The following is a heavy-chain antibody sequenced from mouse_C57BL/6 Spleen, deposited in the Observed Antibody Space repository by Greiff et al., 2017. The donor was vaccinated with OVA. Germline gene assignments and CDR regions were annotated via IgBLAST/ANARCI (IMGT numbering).Heavy chain of an antibody. V-gene: IGHV14-4*01. CDR2: IDPENGDT. J-gene: IGHJ2*01. Sequence: VQLKQSGAELVRPGASVKLSCTASGFNIKDDYMHWVKQRPEQGLEWIGWIDPENGDTEYASKFQGKATITADTSSNTAYLQLSSLTSEDTAVYYCTGYSFDYWGQGTTLTVSS. CDR3: TGYSFDY. CDR1: GFNIKDDY.